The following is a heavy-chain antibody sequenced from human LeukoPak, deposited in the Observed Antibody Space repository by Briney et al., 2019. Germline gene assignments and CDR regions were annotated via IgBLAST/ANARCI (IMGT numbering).Heavy chain of an antibody. CDR1: GGTFSSYA. CDR3: ARPARYYYGSGSLDY. V-gene: IGHV1-69*13. D-gene: IGHD3-10*01. J-gene: IGHJ4*02. CDR2: IIPIFGTA. Sequence: SVKVSCKASGGTFSSYAISWVRQAPGQGLEWMGGIIPIFGTANYAQKFQGRVTITADESTSTAYMELSSLRSEDTAVYYCARPARYYYGSGSLDYWGQGTLVTVSS.